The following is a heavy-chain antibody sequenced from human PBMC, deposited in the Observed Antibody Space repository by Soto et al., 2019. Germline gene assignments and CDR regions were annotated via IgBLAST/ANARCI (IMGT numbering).Heavy chain of an antibody. CDR3: ARQGYCPSTSCSYAEYFQH. J-gene: IGHJ1*01. CDR2: TYYRSKWYN. Sequence: SQALSLTCDISWASVSSNIAACNWIRQSPSRGLEWLGRTYYRSKWYNDYAVSVKSRITINPDTSKNQFSLQLNSVTPEDTAVYYCARQGYCPSTSCSYAEYFQHWGQGTLVTVSS. V-gene: IGHV6-1*01. CDR1: WASVSSNIAA. D-gene: IGHD2-2*01.